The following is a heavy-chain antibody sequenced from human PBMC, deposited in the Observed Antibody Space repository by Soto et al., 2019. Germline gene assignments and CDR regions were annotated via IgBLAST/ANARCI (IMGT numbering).Heavy chain of an antibody. J-gene: IGHJ6*02. D-gene: IGHD3-9*01. V-gene: IGHV4-31*03. CDR2: LYYSGST. CDR1: GGSIRRGGYY. CDR3: ARDRPKILAGYRYNYNDRDV. Sequence: ALICTVSGGSIRRGGYYWSWIRQHPGKGLEWIGYLYYSGSTYYNPSLKSRVTISVDTSKNQISLKLSFVTAADTAVYYCARDRPKILAGYRYNYNDRDVWGQETTVSVSS.